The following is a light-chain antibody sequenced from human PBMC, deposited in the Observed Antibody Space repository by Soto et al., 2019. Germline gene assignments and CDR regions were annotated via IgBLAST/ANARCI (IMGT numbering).Light chain of an antibody. Sequence: DIAMTQSPDYLAVSLGERATIHCKSSQSVLHTPINRNYLAWYQQKAGQPPKLLFYWASTRGSGVPDRFSASGSGTEFTLTISSLQPDDFVTYYCQHYKMYSPWTFGQGTKVEIK. CDR2: WAS. V-gene: IGKV4-1*01. CDR1: QSVLHTPINRNY. CDR3: QHYKMYSPWT. J-gene: IGKJ1*01.